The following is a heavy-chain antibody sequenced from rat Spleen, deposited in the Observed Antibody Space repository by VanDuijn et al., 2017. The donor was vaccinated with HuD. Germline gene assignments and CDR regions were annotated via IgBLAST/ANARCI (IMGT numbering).Heavy chain of an antibody. J-gene: IGHJ4*01. D-gene: IGHD3-2*01. Sequence: EVQLVESGGGSVQPGRSMKLSCAASGITLTNYYMAWVRQAPTKGLEWVAFISNDGCNAYYRDSVKGRFTISRDNAKSTLYLQMDSLRSEDTATYYCTTPPRDAWGQGASVTVSS. CDR3: TTPPRDA. CDR1: GITLTNYY. CDR2: ISNDGCNA. V-gene: IGHV5-25*01.